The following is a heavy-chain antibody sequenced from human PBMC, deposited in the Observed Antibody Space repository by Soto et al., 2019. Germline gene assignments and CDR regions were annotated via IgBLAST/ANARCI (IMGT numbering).Heavy chain of an antibody. D-gene: IGHD3-22*01. V-gene: IGHV1-69*13. J-gene: IGHJ5*02. CDR1: GGTFSSYA. CDR2: IIPIFGTA. Sequence: SVKVSCKASGGTFSSYAISWVRQAPGQGLEWVGGIIPIFGTANYAQKFQGRVTITADESTSTAYMELSSLRSEDTAVYYCARDVMGYDSIHNWFDPWGQGTLVTV. CDR3: ARDVMGYDSIHNWFDP.